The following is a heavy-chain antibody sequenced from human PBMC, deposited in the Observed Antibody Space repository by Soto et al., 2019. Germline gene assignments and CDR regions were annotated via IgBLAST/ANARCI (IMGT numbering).Heavy chain of an antibody. Sequence: SETLSLTCAVYGGSFSVYYWSWIRQPPGKGLEWIGEINHSGSTNYNPSLKSRVTISVDTSKNQFSLTLSSVTAADTAVYYCARYRVVTTVIGVYYYGMDVWGQGTTVTVSS. J-gene: IGHJ6*02. V-gene: IGHV4-34*01. CDR1: GGSFSVYY. CDR2: INHSGST. CDR3: ARYRVVTTVIGVYYYGMDV. D-gene: IGHD4-4*01.